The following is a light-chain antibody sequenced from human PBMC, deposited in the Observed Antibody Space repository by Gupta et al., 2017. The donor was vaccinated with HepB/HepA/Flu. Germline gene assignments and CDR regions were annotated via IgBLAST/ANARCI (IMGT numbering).Light chain of an antibody. Sequence: QSALTQPASVSGSPGRSITISCTGTSSDVGSYKYVSWYQQHPGKAPKLMIYEVSNRPSGVSNRFSGSKSGNTASLTISGLQADDEADYYCSSYAGSSTVVFGGGTKLTVL. CDR1: SSDVGSYKY. CDR3: SSYAGSSTVV. CDR2: EVS. J-gene: IGLJ2*01. V-gene: IGLV2-14*01.